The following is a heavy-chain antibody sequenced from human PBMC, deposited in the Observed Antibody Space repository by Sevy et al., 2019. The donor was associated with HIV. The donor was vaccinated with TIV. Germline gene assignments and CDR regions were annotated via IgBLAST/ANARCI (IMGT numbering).Heavy chain of an antibody. D-gene: IGHD1-1*01. CDR1: GYTFTSYD. Sequence: ASVKVPCKASGYTFTSYDINWVRQATGQGLEWMGWMNPNSGNTGYAQKFQGRVTMTRNTSISTAYMELSGLRSEDTAVYYCARGKLEDYYYYYGMDVWGQGTTVTVSS. J-gene: IGHJ6*02. V-gene: IGHV1-8*01. CDR3: ARGKLEDYYYYYGMDV. CDR2: MNPNSGNT.